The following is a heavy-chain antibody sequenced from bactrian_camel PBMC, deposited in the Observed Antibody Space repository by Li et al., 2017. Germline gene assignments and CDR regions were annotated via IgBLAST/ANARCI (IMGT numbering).Heavy chain of an antibody. CDR2: SIDRDGDT. Sequence: HVQLVESGGGSVQAGGSLRLSCVLSLPRNKKFCITWVRQPLGKEREGIVSIDRDGDTYYADSVKGRFTISRDNAKNMLYLQMDILKPEDTALYYCATVAGSFSSDYARARAYVYWGQGTQVTVS. D-gene: IGHD4*01. CDR3: ATVAGSFSSDYARARAYVY. V-gene: IGHV3-2*01. CDR1: LPRNKKFC. J-gene: IGHJ4*01.